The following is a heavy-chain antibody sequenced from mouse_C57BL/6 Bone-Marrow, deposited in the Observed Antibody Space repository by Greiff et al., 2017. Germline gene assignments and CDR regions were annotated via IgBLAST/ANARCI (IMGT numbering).Heavy chain of an antibody. D-gene: IGHD4-1*01. CDR3: TPGTWSWFAY. V-gene: IGHV1-15*01. CDR1: GYTFTDYE. Sequence: VKLVESGAELVRPGASVTLSCKASGYTFTDYEMHWVKQTPVHGLEWIGAIDPETGGTAYNQKFKGKAILTADKSSSTAYMERRSLTSEDSAVYYCTPGTWSWFAYWGQGTLVTVSA. J-gene: IGHJ3*01. CDR2: IDPETGGT.